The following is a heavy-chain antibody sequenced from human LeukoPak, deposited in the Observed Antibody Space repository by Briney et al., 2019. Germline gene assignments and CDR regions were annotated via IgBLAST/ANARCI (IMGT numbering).Heavy chain of an antibody. D-gene: IGHD3-10*01. V-gene: IGHV5-51*01. Sequence: GESLKISCKASGYSFTNYWIGWVRQMPRRGLDWMGIIYPGDSDIRYSPSFQGQVTISADKSIDTAYLQWSSLKASDTAIYYCARTYGSGTYYNRVGGFDIWGQGTMVIVSS. J-gene: IGHJ3*02. CDR1: GYSFTNYW. CDR2: IYPGDSDI. CDR3: ARTYGSGTYYNRVGGFDI.